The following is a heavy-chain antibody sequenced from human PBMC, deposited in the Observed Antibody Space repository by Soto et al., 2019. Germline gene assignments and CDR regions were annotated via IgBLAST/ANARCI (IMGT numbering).Heavy chain of an antibody. CDR3: ARVGGLAARTFNY. J-gene: IGHJ4*02. V-gene: IGHV4-59*01. CDR1: AGPIRRYC. Sequence: SETLSLTCTVSAGPIRRYCWSWIRQPPGKGLEWIGYIYDSGNTDYNPSLKSRVTISVDTSKNQFSLNLRSMSPADTAVYYCARVGGLAARTFNYWGPGTLVTVSS. CDR2: IYDSGNT. D-gene: IGHD6-6*01.